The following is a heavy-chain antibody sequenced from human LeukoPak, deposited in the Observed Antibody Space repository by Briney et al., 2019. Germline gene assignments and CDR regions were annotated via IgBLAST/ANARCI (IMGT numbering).Heavy chain of an antibody. D-gene: IGHD3-3*01. CDR3: AKDQGVYDFWSGYYGYFDY. J-gene: IGHJ4*02. V-gene: IGHV3-30*02. CDR2: IRYDGSNK. Sequence: PGGSLRLSCAASGFTFSSYSMNWVRQAPGKGLEWVAFIRYDGSNKYYADSVKGRFTISRDNSKNTLYLQMNSLRAEDTAVYYCAKDQGVYDFWSGYYGYFDYWGQGTLVTVSS. CDR1: GFTFSSYS.